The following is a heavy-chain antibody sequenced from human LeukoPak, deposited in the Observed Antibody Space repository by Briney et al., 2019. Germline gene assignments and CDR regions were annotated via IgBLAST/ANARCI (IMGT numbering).Heavy chain of an antibody. J-gene: IGHJ1*01. Sequence: PEGPLRLSCAASGFTFSSYWMHWVRQAPGKGLVWVSRIKSDGSTNYADSVKGRFTISRDNAKNTVSLQMNSLRAEDTGVYYCARAPSEIGGYYPEYFRHWGQGTLVTASS. CDR1: GFTFSSYW. V-gene: IGHV3-74*01. CDR2: IKSDGST. CDR3: ARAPSEIGGYYPEYFRH. D-gene: IGHD3-22*01.